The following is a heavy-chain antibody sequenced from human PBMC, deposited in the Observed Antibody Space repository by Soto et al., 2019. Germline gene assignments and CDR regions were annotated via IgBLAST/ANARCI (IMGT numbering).Heavy chain of an antibody. Sequence: QVQIAQSGAEVKKPGASVRLSCTTSGYTFSNYAIHWLRQAPGQRLQWMGWINAGNGVTKSSKKFQGRVTLTRDTFANPAYLEVSSLTSEATAVYYCARALFLYPPTNYYFSMYVCGHGTTVTVSS. CDR1: GYTFSNYA. V-gene: IGHV1-3*01. J-gene: IGHJ6*02. D-gene: IGHD3-3*01. CDR2: INAGNGVT. CDR3: ARALFLYPPTNYYFSMYV.